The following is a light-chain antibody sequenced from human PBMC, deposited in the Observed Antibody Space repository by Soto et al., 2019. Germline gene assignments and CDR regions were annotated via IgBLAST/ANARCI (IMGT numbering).Light chain of an antibody. CDR2: DAF. CDR1: QDINTY. Sequence: DIQMTQSPSSLSASVGDRVTITCQASQDINTYLNWYQQKPGKAPNLLIYDAFKLETGVPSRFSGGGSGTDVTFTVTSLQPEDIATYVCQHYDNLLLTCGGGTKVEL. CDR3: QHYDNLLLT. V-gene: IGKV1-33*01. J-gene: IGKJ4*01.